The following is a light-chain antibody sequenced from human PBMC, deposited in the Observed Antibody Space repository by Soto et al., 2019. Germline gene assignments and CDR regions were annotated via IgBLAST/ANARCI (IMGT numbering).Light chain of an antibody. V-gene: IGLV1-44*01. CDR2: RNI. Sequence: QSVLTQPPSASGTPGQRVTISCSGSISNIGSNPVYWHQQLPGTAPKLLIFRNIQRPSGVPDRFSASKSDNTASLTISGLQAEDEADYYCCSYAGSYTYVFGTGTKVTV. CDR3: CSYAGSYTYV. J-gene: IGLJ1*01. CDR1: ISNIGSNP.